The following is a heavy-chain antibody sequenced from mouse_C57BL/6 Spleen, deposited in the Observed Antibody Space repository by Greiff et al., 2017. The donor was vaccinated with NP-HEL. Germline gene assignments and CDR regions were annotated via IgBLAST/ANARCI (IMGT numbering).Heavy chain of an antibody. Sequence: DVKLVESEGGLVQPGSSMKLSCTASGFTFSDYYMAWVRQVPEKGLEWVANINYDGSSTYYLDSLKSRFIISRDNAKNILYLQMSSLKSEDTATYYCAREGGTRYFDYWGQGTTLTVSS. V-gene: IGHV5-16*01. CDR3: AREGGTRYFDY. D-gene: IGHD4-1*01. J-gene: IGHJ2*01. CDR1: GFTFSDYY. CDR2: INYDGSST.